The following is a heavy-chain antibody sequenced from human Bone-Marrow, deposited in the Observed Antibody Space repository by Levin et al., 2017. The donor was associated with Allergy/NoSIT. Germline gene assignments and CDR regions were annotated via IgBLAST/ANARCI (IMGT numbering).Heavy chain of an antibody. J-gene: IGHJ4*02. CDR1: GFTFSSYA. CDR3: AKDNPAYSYTPLIPFDS. V-gene: IGHV3-23*01. CDR2: ISGSGYTT. Sequence: LAGGSLRLSCTTSGFTFSSYAMSWVRQAPGKGLEWVSAISGSGYTTYYVDSVKGRFTISRDNSMNMVRLQMNSLRAADTAVYYCAKDNPAYSYTPLIPFDSWGQGTVVTVSS. D-gene: IGHD2-2*02.